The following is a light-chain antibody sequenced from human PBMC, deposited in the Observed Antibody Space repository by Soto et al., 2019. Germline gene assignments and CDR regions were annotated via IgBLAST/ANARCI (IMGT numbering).Light chain of an antibody. Sequence: QSALTQPRSVSGSPGQSVTISCTGTSSDVGGYNYVSWYQQHTGKAPKLMIYDVSKRPSGVPDRFSGSKSGNTASLTISGLQAEDEAEYYCCSYAGSYVFGTGTKVTVL. J-gene: IGLJ1*01. CDR3: CSYAGSYV. CDR1: SSDVGGYNY. CDR2: DVS. V-gene: IGLV2-11*01.